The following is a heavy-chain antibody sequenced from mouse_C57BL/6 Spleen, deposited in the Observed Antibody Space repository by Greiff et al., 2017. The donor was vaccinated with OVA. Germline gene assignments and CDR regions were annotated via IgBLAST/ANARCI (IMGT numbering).Heavy chain of an antibody. CDR2: ISYDGSN. CDR1: GYSITSGYY. Sequence: VQLKESGPGLVKPSQSLSLTCSVTGYSITSGYYWNWIRQFPGNKLEWMGYISYDGSNNYNPSLKNRISITRDTSKNQFFLKLNSVTTEDTATYYCARGELRAWFAYWGQGTLVTVSA. V-gene: IGHV3-6*01. CDR3: ARGELRAWFAY. D-gene: IGHD1-1*01. J-gene: IGHJ3*01.